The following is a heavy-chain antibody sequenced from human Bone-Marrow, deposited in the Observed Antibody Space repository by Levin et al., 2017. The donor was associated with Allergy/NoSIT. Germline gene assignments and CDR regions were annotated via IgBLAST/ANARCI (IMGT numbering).Heavy chain of an antibody. V-gene: IGHV3-21*01. J-gene: IGHJ3*01. CDR1: GFTFGSYS. D-gene: IGHD5-12*01. Sequence: AGGSLRLSCAASGFTFGSYSMNWVRQTPGKGLEWVSSISSSTRYIYYLDSVRGRFTISRDNAKNSLYLQMNSLRAEDTAVYYCARDTEVDPFDDAFDVWGQGTMVTVSS. CDR3: ARDTEVDPFDDAFDV. CDR2: ISSSTRYI.